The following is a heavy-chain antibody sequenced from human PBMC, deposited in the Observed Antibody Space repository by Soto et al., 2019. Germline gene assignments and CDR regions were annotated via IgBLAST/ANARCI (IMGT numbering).Heavy chain of an antibody. D-gene: IGHD6-13*01. V-gene: IGHV1-24*01. CDR2: FDPEDGET. J-gene: IGHJ6*02. CDR3: ATERIAAAGTHYYYYGMDV. Sequence: ASVKGSCKVSGYTLTELSMHWVRQAPGKGLEWMGGFDPEDGETIYAQKFQGRVTMTEDTSTDTAYMELSSLRSEDTAVYYCATERIAAAGTHYYYYGMDVWGQGTTVTVSS. CDR1: GYTLTELS.